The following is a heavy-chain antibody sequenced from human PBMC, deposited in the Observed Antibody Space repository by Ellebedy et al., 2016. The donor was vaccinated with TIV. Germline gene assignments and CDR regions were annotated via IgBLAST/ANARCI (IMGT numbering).Heavy chain of an antibody. CDR3: ARSSGSEKY. CDR2: IYFTRGT. D-gene: IGHD3-10*01. J-gene: IGHJ4*02. Sequence: SETLSLXXTVSGDSVTSTNYYWSWIRRPPGKGLEWIGYIYFTRGTKYNPSLKSRVTISLDTSKNQFSLTLTSVTAADTAVYYCARSSGSEKYWGQGTLVTVSS. V-gene: IGHV4-61*01. CDR1: GDSVTSTNYY.